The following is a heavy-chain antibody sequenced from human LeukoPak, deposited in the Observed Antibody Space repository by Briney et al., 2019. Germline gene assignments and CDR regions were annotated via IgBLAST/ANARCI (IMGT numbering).Heavy chain of an antibody. V-gene: IGHV5-51*01. CDR3: ARQGREYSGYDRVDY. J-gene: IGHJ4*02. D-gene: IGHD5-12*01. CDR1: GYSFATYW. Sequence: GESLKISCKASGYSFATYWIGWVRQMPGKGLEWMGIIYPGDSDTRYSPPFQGQVTISADKSISTAYLQWSSLKASDTAMYYCARQGREYSGYDRVDYWGQGTLVTVSS. CDR2: IYPGDSDT.